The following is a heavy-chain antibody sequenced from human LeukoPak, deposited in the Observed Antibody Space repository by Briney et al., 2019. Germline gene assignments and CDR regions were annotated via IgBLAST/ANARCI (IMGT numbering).Heavy chain of an antibody. V-gene: IGHV4-38-2*02. CDR2: IYHSGNT. CDR3: ARDLPVGY. Sequence: SETLSLTCTVSGYSIRSGYYWGWIRQPPGKGLEWIGSIYHSGNTYYNPSLKSRVTISVDTSKNQFSLKLSSVTAADTAVYYCARDLPVGYWGQGTLVTVSS. J-gene: IGHJ4*02. CDR1: GYSIRSGYY.